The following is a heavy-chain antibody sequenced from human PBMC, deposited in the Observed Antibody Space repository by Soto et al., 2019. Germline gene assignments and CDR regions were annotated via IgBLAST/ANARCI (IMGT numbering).Heavy chain of an antibody. Sequence: SGHTLTEFSIHWVRQAPGKGLEWVANIKQDGSEKYYVDSVKGRFTISRDNAKNSLYLQMNSLRAEDTAVYYCARDNWNYGYYYGMDVWGQGTTVTVSS. CDR2: IKQDGSEK. J-gene: IGHJ6*02. CDR3: ARDNWNYGYYYGMDV. CDR1: GHTLTEFS. V-gene: IGHV3-7*01. D-gene: IGHD1-7*01.